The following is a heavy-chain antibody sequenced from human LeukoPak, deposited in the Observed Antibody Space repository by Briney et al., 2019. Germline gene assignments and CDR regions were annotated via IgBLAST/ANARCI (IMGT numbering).Heavy chain of an antibody. D-gene: IGHD5-18*01. CDR3: ARVSTWIQLWSNFDY. CDR2: ISYDGSNK. J-gene: IGHJ4*02. Sequence: PGGSLRLSCAASGFTFSSYAMHWVRRAPGKGLEWVAVISYDGSNKYYADSVKGRFTISRDNSKNTLYLQMNSLRAEDTAVYYCARVSTWIQLWSNFDYWGQGTLVTVSS. CDR1: GFTFSSYA. V-gene: IGHV3-30-3*01.